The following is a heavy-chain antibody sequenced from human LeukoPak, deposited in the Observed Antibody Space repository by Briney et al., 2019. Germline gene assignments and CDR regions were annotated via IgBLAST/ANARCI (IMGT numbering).Heavy chain of an antibody. Sequence: GGSLRLSCTASGFTFGDYGMSWVCQAPGKGLEWVGFIRSKAYGGTTEYAASVKGRFTNSRDDSKSIAYLQMNSLKTEDTAVYYCTRGRSSWYFDYWGQGTLVTVSS. CDR2: IRSKAYGGTT. D-gene: IGHD6-13*01. CDR1: GFTFGDYG. V-gene: IGHV3-49*04. J-gene: IGHJ4*02. CDR3: TRGRSSWYFDY.